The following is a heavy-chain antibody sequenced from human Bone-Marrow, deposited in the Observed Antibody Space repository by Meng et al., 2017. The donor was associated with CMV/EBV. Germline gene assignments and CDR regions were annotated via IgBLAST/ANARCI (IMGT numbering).Heavy chain of an antibody. CDR1: GYTFTSYG. CDR3: ARGKHSINWFDP. V-gene: IGHV1-18*01. CDR2: ISAYNGNT. J-gene: IGHJ5*01. Sequence: GESLKISCKGSGYTFTSYGISWVRQAPGQGLEWMGWISAYNGNTNYAQKLQGRVTMTTDTSTSTAYMELRSLRSDDTAVYYCARGKHSINWFDPWGQGTRVTGYS. D-gene: IGHD2-21*01.